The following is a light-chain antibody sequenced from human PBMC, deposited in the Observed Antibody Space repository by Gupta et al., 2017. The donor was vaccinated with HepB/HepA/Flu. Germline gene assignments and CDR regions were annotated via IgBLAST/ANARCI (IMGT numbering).Light chain of an antibody. CDR1: SSDVGGYKF. CDR2: DVS. J-gene: IGLJ2*01. Sequence: QSALTQPASVSGSPGQSITMSCTGTSSDVGGYKFVSWYQQHPGKAPKLIIYDVSNRPSGVPNRFSGSKSGNTASLTISWLQAEDEADYYCSSFTSSSTKVFGGGTKLTVL. V-gene: IGLV2-14*03. CDR3: SSFTSSSTKV.